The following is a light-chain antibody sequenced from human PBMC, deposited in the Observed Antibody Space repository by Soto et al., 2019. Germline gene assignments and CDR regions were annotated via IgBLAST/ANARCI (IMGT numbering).Light chain of an antibody. CDR1: QSISSW. V-gene: IGKV1-5*03. J-gene: IGKJ2*01. CDR2: QAS. CDR3: QQYNSYSPYT. Sequence: DIQMTQSPSTLSASVGDRVTITCRASQSISSWLAWYQQKPGKAPKLLIYQASSLESGVPARFSGSGSGTEFPLTISSLQPEDFATYYCQQYNSYSPYTFGQGTKLEIK.